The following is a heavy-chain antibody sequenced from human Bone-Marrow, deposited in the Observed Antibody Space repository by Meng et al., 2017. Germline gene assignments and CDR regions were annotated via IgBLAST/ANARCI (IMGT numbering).Heavy chain of an antibody. CDR2: IYHSGST. J-gene: IGHJ6*02. CDR1: GYSISSGYY. D-gene: IGHD6-19*01. CDR3: ARKIVGIAVAGVRYYYGMDV. Sequence: SETLSLTCTVSGYSISSGYYWGWIRQPPGKGLEWIGSIYHSGSTYYNPSLKSRVTISVDTSKNQFSLKLSSMTAADTAVYYCARKIVGIAVAGVRYYYGMDVWGQGTTVTVSS. V-gene: IGHV4-38-2*02.